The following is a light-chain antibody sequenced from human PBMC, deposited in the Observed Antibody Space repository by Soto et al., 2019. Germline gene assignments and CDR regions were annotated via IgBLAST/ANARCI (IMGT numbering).Light chain of an antibody. CDR1: SGDIGSYNR. Sequence: QSALTQPASVSGSPGQSITISCTGTSGDIGSYNRVSWYQQHPGKAPKLIIYEVTDRPSGVSNRFSGSKSGNTASLTISGFRAEDEAEYYCSSYTNINTRACVFGTGTKLTVL. CDR2: EVT. CDR3: SSYTNINTRACV. J-gene: IGLJ1*01. V-gene: IGLV2-14*01.